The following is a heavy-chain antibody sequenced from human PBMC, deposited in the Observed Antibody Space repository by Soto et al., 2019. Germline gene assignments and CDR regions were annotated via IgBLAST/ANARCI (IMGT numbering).Heavy chain of an antibody. CDR1: GGTFSSYA. J-gene: IGHJ6*02. V-gene: IGHV1-69*13. CDR2: IIPIFGTA. Sequence: SVKVSCKASGGTFSSYAIRWVRQAPGQGLEWMGGIIPIFGTANYAQKFQGRVTITADESTSTAYMELSSLRSEDTAVYYCARHAAGSSSSGYYYYYYGMDVWGQGTTVTVAS. D-gene: IGHD6-6*01. CDR3: ARHAAGSSSSGYYYYYYGMDV.